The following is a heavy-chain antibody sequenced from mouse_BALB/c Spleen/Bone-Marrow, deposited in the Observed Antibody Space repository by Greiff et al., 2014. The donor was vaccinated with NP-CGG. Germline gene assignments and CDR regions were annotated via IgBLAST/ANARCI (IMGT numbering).Heavy chain of an antibody. CDR1: GFTFSDYG. V-gene: IGHV5-15*02. Sequence: EVKLVESGGALVQPGGSRKLSCAASGFTFSDYGMAWVRQAPGKGPEWVAFISNLANSIYYTDTVTGRFTISRENAKNTLYLEMSSLRSEDTDMYYCARETTRGAMDYWGQGTSVTVSS. D-gene: IGHD2-1*01. CDR3: ARETTRGAMDY. J-gene: IGHJ4*01. CDR2: ISNLANSI.